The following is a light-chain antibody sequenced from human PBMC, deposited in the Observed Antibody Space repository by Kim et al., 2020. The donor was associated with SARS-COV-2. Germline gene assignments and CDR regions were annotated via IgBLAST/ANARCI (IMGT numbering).Light chain of an antibody. CDR2: GNS. CDR3: QSYDSSLGGSGV. CDR1: SSNIGAGYD. Sequence: QSVLTQPPSVSGAPGQRVTIPCTGSSSNIGAGYDVHWYQQLPGTAPKLLIYGNSNRPSGVPDRFSGSKSGTSASLAITGLQAEDEADYYCQSYDSSLGGSGVFGTGTKVTVL. V-gene: IGLV1-40*01. J-gene: IGLJ1*01.